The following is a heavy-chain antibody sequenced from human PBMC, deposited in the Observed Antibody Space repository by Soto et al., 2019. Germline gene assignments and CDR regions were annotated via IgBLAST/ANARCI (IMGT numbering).Heavy chain of an antibody. J-gene: IGHJ4*02. CDR1: DYNFNKYY. Sequence: QVHLVQAGAEVKKPGASVKLSCKASDYNFNKYYVDWVLQAPGQGPEWVGIMKASDGDNTYEQKFLGRVTMSRDTSTSTAYMELSSLRAEDTAVYFCARGLAPDVVTARDSWGQGNLVTVSS. CDR3: ARGLAPDVVTARDS. CDR2: MKASDGDN. V-gene: IGHV1-46*02. D-gene: IGHD2-21*02.